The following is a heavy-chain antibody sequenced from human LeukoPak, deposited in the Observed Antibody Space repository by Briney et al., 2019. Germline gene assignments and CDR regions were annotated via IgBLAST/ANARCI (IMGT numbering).Heavy chain of an antibody. CDR3: TRSSGWYNHFDD. D-gene: IGHD6-19*01. CDR2: ISWNSGSI. Sequence: GGSLRLSCAASGYTFANYAMHWVRQAPGEGLKWVSGISWNSGSIDYADSLKGRFTITRDNAKNTLYMQMNSLRAEDMAFYYCTRSSGWYNHFDDWGQGTLVTVSS. CDR1: GYTFANYA. V-gene: IGHV3-9*03. J-gene: IGHJ4*02.